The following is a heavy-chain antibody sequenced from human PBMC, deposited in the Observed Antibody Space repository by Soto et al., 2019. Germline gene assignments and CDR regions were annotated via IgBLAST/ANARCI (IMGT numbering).Heavy chain of an antibody. CDR1: GYTFSNYD. CDR2: MTPNSGGT. D-gene: IGHD1-1*01. V-gene: IGHV1-8*01. J-gene: IGHJ4*02. Sequence: QVQLVQSGAEVKKPGASVKVSCKASGYTFSNYDITWLRQATGQGLEWMGWMTPNSGGTVYAQKFQGRVTMTRDTSVSTAYMELSSLRFEDTAVDYCATHQYEQQLVNWGQGTLVTVSS. CDR3: ATHQYEQQLVN.